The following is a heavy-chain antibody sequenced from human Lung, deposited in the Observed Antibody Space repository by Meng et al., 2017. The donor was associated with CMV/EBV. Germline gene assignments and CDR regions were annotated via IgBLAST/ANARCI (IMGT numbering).Heavy chain of an antibody. CDR3: ARDPRLSTYYDFWSGYKNGMDV. J-gene: IGHJ6*02. Sequence: ASVXVSCKASGYTFTSYGISWVRQAPGQGLEWMGWISAYNGNTNYAQKLQGRVTMTTDTSTSTAYMELRSLRSDDTAVYYCARDPRLSTYYDFWSGYKNGMDVWGQGTTVTVSS. V-gene: IGHV1-18*01. CDR2: ISAYNGNT. D-gene: IGHD3-3*01. CDR1: GYTFTSYG.